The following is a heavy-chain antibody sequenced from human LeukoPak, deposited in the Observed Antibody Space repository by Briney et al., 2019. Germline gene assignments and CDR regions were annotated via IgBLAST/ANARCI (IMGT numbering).Heavy chain of an antibody. V-gene: IGHV4-59*01. Sequence: PSETLSLTCTVSGGSISYYYWTWLRQSPGKGLEWIGQIHYTGSTYYNPSLQRRLTISVDTSRNQFSLNLTSVTAADTAVYYCARGGTYNDILSFDPWGQGTLVTVSS. D-gene: IGHD3-9*01. J-gene: IGHJ5*02. CDR2: IHYTGST. CDR1: GGSISYYY. CDR3: ARGGTYNDILSFDP.